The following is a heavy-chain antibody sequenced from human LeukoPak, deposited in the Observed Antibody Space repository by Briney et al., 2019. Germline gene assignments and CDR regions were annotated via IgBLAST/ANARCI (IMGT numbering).Heavy chain of an antibody. CDR1: GFTFSSYA. V-gene: IGHV3-30*02. D-gene: IGHD6-13*01. CDR2: IRNDGTIK. CDR3: AKTGSSSWGYFDY. J-gene: IGHJ4*02. Sequence: GGSLRLSCAASGFTFSSYAMHWVRQAPGKGLEWVAFIRNDGTIKYYADSVKGRFTISRDNSKNTLYLQMNSLRAEDTTVYYCAKTGSSSWGYFDYWGQGTLVTVSS.